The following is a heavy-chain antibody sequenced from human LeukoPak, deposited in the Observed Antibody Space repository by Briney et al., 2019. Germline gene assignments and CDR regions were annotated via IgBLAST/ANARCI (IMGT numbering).Heavy chain of an antibody. J-gene: IGHJ4*02. CDR3: ARDLGIAHTFDY. Sequence: GGSLRLSCAASGFTFSTYTMNWVRQAPGKGLEWVSSISSRSSYIYYADSVKGRFTISRDNAKNSLYLQMNSLRAEDTAVFYCARDLGIAHTFDYWGQGTLVTVSS. CDR2: ISSRSSYI. V-gene: IGHV3-21*01. CDR1: GFTFSTYT. D-gene: IGHD2/OR15-2a*01.